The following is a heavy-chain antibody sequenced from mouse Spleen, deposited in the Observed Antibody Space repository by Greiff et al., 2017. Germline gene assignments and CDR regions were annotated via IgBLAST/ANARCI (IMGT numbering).Heavy chain of an antibody. CDR2: IYPSDSET. CDR1: GYTFTSYW. J-gene: IGHJ2*01. D-gene: IGHD1-2*01. CDR3: ARHYYGRNFFDY. V-gene: IGHV1-61*01. Sequence: QVQLQQPGAELVRPGSSVKLSCKASGYTFTSYWMDWVKQRPGQGLEWIGNIYPSDSETHYNQKFKDKATLTVDKSSSTAYMQLSSLTSEDSAVYYCARHYYGRNFFDYWGQGTTLTVSS.